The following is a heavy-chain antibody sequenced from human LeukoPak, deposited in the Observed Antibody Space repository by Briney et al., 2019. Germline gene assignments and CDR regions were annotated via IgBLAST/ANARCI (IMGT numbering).Heavy chain of an antibody. Sequence: GGSPRLSCAASGFTFSSYEMNWVRQAPGKGLEWVSYISSSGSTIYYADSVKGRFTISRDNSKNTLYLQMNSLRAEDTAVYYCAKEKRGYSYGYSLDYWGQGTLVTVSS. CDR2: ISSSGSTI. CDR1: GFTFSSYE. J-gene: IGHJ4*02. D-gene: IGHD5-18*01. CDR3: AKEKRGYSYGYSLDY. V-gene: IGHV3-48*03.